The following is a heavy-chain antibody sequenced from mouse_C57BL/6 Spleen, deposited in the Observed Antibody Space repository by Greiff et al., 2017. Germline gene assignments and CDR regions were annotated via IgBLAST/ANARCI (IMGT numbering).Heavy chain of an antibody. V-gene: IGHV1-81*01. CDR2: IYPRSGNT. CDR1: GYTFTSYG. J-gene: IGHJ4*01. Sequence: VKLMESGAELARPGASVKLSCKASGYTFTSYGISWVKQRTGQGLEWIGEIYPRSGNTYYNEKFKGKATLTADKSSSTAYMELRSLTSEDSAVYFCAREEKDYAMDYWGQGTSVTVSS. CDR3: AREEKDYAMDY.